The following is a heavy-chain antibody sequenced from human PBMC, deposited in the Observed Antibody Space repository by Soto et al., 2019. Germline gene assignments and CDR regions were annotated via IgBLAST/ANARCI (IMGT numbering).Heavy chain of an antibody. CDR3: VKTGEVVAATTWGFDF. CDR1: KFTFSHYG. J-gene: IGHJ4*02. Sequence: GGSLRLSCAASKFTFSHYGMHWVRQAPGKGLEWLSTISYHGNDKYYADSVMGRFSISRDNSNNTLFLVMNNLRLEDTAVYYCVKTGEVVAATTWGFDFWGQGTPVTVSS. D-gene: IGHD2-15*01. CDR2: ISYHGNDK. V-gene: IGHV3-30*18.